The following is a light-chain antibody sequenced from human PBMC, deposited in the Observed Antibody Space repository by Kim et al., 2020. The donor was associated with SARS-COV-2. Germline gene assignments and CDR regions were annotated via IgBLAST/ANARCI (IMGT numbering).Light chain of an antibody. V-gene: IGKV3-20*01. CDR2: GTS. Sequence: PGDRATLSCRARQSVTSTYVAWYQQKPGQAPRLLIYGTSTRAAGIPGRFSGSGSGTEYTLTINRREPEDFAIYYCQQFGSSRTWTFGQGTKVDIK. CDR1: QSVTSTY. J-gene: IGKJ1*01. CDR3: QQFGSSRTWT.